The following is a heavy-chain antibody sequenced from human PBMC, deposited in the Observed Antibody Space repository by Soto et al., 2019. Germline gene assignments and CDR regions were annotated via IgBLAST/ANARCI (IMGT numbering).Heavy chain of an antibody. CDR3: AVDIEVTGMGHYYFDY. J-gene: IGHJ4*02. D-gene: IGHD2-15*01. CDR1: GFTVSSNY. V-gene: IGHV3-66*01. CDR2: IYADGTT. Sequence: EVQLVDSGGGLVRTGGSLRLSCAASGFTVSSNYISWVRQAPGKGLEWVSVIYADGTTYYADSVKDRFTISRDNSKNTVSRQMSSLRAEDTAVYYCAVDIEVTGMGHYYFDYWGQGALVTVSS.